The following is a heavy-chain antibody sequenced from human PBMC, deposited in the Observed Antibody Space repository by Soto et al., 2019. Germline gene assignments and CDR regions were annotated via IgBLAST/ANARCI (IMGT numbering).Heavy chain of an antibody. CDR3: ARDFQYNWDPGASWFDP. Sequence: GSLRLSCSASVFTFSSYSINWVRQAPGKGLEWVSSISSSSSYIYYADSVKGRFTISRDNAKNSLYLQMNSLRAEDTAVYYCARDFQYNWDPGASWFDPWGQGTLVTVSS. J-gene: IGHJ5*02. D-gene: IGHD1-20*01. V-gene: IGHV3-21*01. CDR2: ISSSSSYI. CDR1: VFTFSSYS.